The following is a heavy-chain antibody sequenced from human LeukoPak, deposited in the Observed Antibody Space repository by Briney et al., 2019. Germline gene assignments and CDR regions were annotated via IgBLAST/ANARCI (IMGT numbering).Heavy chain of an antibody. CDR3: AGAPNQLYFDY. CDR1: SGSMTRYY. D-gene: IGHD4/OR15-4a*01. CDR2: IYYTGTT. J-gene: IGHJ4*02. Sequence: SEPLSLTCTVSSGSMTRYYWSWIRQPPGKAREYIGHIYYTGTTNYNPTPKIRVSMSVDTSKTNFSLRLISVTGSDMAVYFFAGAPNQLYFDYWGQETRVGVS. V-gene: IGHV4-59*01.